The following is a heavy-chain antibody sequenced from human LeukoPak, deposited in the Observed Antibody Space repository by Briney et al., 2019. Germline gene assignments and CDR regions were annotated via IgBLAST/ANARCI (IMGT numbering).Heavy chain of an antibody. Sequence: SETLSLTCTVSGGSISSSSYYWGWIRQPPGKGLEWIGSIYYSGSTYYNPSLKSRVTISVDTSKNQFSLKLSSVTAADPAVYYCARRVGWLQSADIWGQGTMVTVSS. CDR1: GGSISSSSYY. J-gene: IGHJ3*02. CDR2: IYYSGST. V-gene: IGHV4-39*01. D-gene: IGHD5-24*01. CDR3: ARRVGWLQSADI.